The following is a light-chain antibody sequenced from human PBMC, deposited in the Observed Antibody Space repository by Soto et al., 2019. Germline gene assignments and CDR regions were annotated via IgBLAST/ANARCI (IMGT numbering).Light chain of an antibody. CDR2: AAS. CDR1: QSVRSN. CDR3: QHYDHWPLT. Sequence: EIVMTQSPATLSVSPGERVTLSCRASQSVRSNLAWYQQIPGQAPRLLIYAASTRATGIPDRFSGSGSGTEFTLPISSLQSEDFAIYSCQHYDHWPLTFGGGTKVEIK. V-gene: IGKV3-15*01. J-gene: IGKJ4*01.